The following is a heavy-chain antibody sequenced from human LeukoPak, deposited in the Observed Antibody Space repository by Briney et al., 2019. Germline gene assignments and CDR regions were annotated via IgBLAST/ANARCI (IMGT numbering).Heavy chain of an antibody. Sequence: SETLSLTCAVYGGSFSGYYWSWIRQPPGKGLEWIGEINHSGSTNYNPSLESRVTISVDTSENQFSLKLTSVTAADTAVYYCARHMWNVLLWFGELSAFDYWGQGTLVTVSS. CDR2: INHSGST. D-gene: IGHD3-10*01. CDR3: ARHMWNVLLWFGELSAFDY. V-gene: IGHV4-34*01. CDR1: GGSFSGYY. J-gene: IGHJ4*02.